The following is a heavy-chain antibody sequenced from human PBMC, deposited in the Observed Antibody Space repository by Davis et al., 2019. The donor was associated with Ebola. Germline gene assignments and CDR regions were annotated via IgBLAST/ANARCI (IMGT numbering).Heavy chain of an antibody. V-gene: IGHV3-48*03. Sequence: PGGSLRLSCAASGFTFSSYEMNWVRQAPGKGLEWVSYISSSGSTIYYADSVKGRFTISRDNSKSTLYLQMNSLRAEDTATCYCAKGADLESWGQGTLVTVSS. CDR1: GFTFSSYE. J-gene: IGHJ4*02. CDR2: ISSSGSTI. CDR3: AKGADLES.